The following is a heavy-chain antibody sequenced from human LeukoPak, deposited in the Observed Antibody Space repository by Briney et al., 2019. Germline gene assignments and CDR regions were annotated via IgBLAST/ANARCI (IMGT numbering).Heavy chain of an antibody. V-gene: IGHV1-2*02. CDR1: GYTFTGYY. J-gene: IGHJ3*02. Sequence: GASVKVSFKASGYTFTGYYMHSVRQAPGQGLEWMGWINPNSGGTNYAQKFQGRVTMTRDTSISTAYMELSRLRSDDTAVYYCARGRSGWTEDAFDIWGQGTMVTVSS. D-gene: IGHD6-19*01. CDR2: INPNSGGT. CDR3: ARGRSGWTEDAFDI.